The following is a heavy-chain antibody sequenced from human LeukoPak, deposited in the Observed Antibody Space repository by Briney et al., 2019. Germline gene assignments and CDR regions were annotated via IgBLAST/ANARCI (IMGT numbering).Heavy chain of an antibody. CDR3: ATAHEKGSYYFDY. D-gene: IGHD6-6*01. J-gene: IGHJ4*02. V-gene: IGHV1-69*13. CDR2: IIPIFGTA. Sequence: SVKVSCKASGGTFSSYAISWVRQAPGQRLEWMGGIIPIFGTANYAQKFQGRVTITADESTSTAYMELSSLRSEDTVVYYCATAHEKGSYYFDYWGQGTLVTVSS. CDR1: GGTFSSYA.